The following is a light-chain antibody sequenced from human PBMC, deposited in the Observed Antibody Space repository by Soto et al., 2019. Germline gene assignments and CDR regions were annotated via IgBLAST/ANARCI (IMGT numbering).Light chain of an antibody. Sequence: QSALTQPASVSGSPGQSITISCNGSSSDVGGHNSISWYQHHPVKAPKLILYDVKNRPSGVSDRFSGSKSGNTASLTLSGLQAEDEADYYCSSYTDSNTVVFGGGTQLTV. V-gene: IGLV2-14*03. CDR3: SSYTDSNTVV. CDR1: SSDVGGHNS. J-gene: IGLJ2*01. CDR2: DVK.